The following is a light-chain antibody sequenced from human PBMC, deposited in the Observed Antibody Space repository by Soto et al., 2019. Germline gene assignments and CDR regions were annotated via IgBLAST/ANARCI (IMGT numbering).Light chain of an antibody. J-gene: IGKJ5*01. CDR3: HQRQYWPPIT. V-gene: IGKV3-11*01. CDR2: DAS. CDR1: LSVSVY. Sequence: VVLTQSPATLSLSPGERATLSRRTSLSVSVYLDWYQQKPGQAPRLLISDASNRATGIPARFSGSGSGTDFTLTISSLEPEDFAVYYCHQRQYWPPITFGQGTHWRL.